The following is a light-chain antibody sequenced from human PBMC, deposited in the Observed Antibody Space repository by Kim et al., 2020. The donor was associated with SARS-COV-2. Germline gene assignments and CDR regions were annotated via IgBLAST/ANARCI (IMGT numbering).Light chain of an antibody. CDR3: QQYYSSPPYT. CDR2: CGA. V-gene: IGKV4-1*01. CDR1: RRVLFSSSNKNY. Sequence: ATTNYRTSRRVLFSSSNKNYFAWYQQKPGQQPTLLIYCGATREYGVAPGFSGSGCGTDDSLPISSMQAEDDAVYYCQQYYSSPPYTFGQGTKLEI. J-gene: IGKJ2*01.